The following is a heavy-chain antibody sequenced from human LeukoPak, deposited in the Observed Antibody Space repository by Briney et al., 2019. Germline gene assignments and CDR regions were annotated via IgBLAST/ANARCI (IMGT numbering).Heavy chain of an antibody. CDR2: IKQDGSEK. CDR3: ARAIAAAEAY. J-gene: IGHJ4*02. V-gene: IGHV3-7*03. CDR1: GFTFSSYW. Sequence: PGGSLRLSCAASGFTFSSYWMNWVRQAPGKGLEWVANIKQDGSEKFYVDPVKGRFTISRDNAKNSLYLQMNSLRAEDTAVYYCARAIAAAEAYWGQGTLVTVSS. D-gene: IGHD6-13*01.